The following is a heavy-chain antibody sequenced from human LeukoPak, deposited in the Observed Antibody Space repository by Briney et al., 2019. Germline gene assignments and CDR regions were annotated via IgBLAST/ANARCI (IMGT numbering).Heavy chain of an antibody. CDR1: GYTYTSYG. J-gene: IGHJ4*02. V-gene: IGHV1-18*01. Sequence: GASVKVSCKASGYTYTSYGISWVRQAPGQGLEWMGWISAYNGNTNYAQKLQGRVTMTTDTSTSTAYMELRSLRSDDTAVYYCARVVTTYYYDSSGYSASLLDYWGQGTLVTVSS. CDR3: ARVVTTYYYDSSGYSASLLDY. CDR2: ISAYNGNT. D-gene: IGHD3-22*01.